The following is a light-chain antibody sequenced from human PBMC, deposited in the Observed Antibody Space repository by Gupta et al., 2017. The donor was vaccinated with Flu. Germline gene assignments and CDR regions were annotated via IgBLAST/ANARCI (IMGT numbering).Light chain of an antibody. CDR2: QAS. V-gene: IGKV1-5*03. CDR3: QQDNSPSFA. J-gene: IGKJ2*01. Sequence: DIQMTQSHSTLSASIGDRVSITCRSSQNINNRLAWYQQKPGEAPQLLIYQASSLETGVPSRFSGSGSGTEFTLIINSLQPDEYATYFCQQDNSPSFAFGQGT. CDR1: QNINNR.